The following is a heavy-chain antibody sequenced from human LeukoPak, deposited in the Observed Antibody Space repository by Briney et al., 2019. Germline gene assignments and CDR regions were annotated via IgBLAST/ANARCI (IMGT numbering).Heavy chain of an antibody. Sequence: SETLSLTCTVSDFSISSAYYWGWIRQPPGKGLEWIGSIYHSGNTYYNPSLKSRVSISLDSSKNQFSLKLSSVTAADTAVYYCARLNYDILTGYLYYYYYMDVWGKGTTVTVSS. D-gene: IGHD3-9*01. V-gene: IGHV4-38-2*02. CDR3: ARLNYDILTGYLYYYYYMDV. CDR2: IYHSGNT. CDR1: DFSISSAYY. J-gene: IGHJ6*03.